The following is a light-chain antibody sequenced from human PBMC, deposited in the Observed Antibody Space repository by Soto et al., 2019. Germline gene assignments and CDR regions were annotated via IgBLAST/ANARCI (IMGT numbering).Light chain of an antibody. CDR1: QTISNY. V-gene: IGKV1-5*03. J-gene: IGKJ1*01. CDR2: RSS. CDR3: QQYYIYAT. Sequence: DIQMTQSPSTLSASVGDRVTITCRASQTISNYLTWYQQRPGKAPKLLIYRSSTLQNGVPSRFSGSGSGTEFTLTISSLQPDEFATYYCQQYYIYATFGQGTRVEI.